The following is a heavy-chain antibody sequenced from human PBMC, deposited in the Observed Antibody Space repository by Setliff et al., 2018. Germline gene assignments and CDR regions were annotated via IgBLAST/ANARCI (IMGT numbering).Heavy chain of an antibody. CDR2: IYDSGNT. Sequence: PSETLSLTCTVSGGSINSYHWRWIRQPPGKGLEWIGYIYDSGNTYYNPSLKSRVTISVDMSTNQFSLNLTPVTAADTAVYYCARDKGYNHYYMDVWGKGTTVTVS. CDR3: ARDKGYNHYYMDV. V-gene: IGHV4-59*01. J-gene: IGHJ6*03. CDR1: GGSINSYH.